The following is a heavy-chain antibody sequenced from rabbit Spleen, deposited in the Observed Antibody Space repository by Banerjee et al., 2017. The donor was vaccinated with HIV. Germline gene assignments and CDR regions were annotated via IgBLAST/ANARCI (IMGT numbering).Heavy chain of an antibody. D-gene: IGHD8-1*01. CDR2: IGAGSSGFT. V-gene: IGHV1S40*01. CDR1: GFDLSSYYH. CDR3: ARDTGTSFSTYGMDL. J-gene: IGHJ6*01. Sequence: QSLEESGGDLVKPGASLTLTCTASGFDLSSYYHMCWVRQAPGKGLEGIACIGAGSSGFTYYASWAKGRFTCSKASSTTVTLQMTSLTAADTATYFCARDTGTSFSTYGMDLWGQGTLVTVS.